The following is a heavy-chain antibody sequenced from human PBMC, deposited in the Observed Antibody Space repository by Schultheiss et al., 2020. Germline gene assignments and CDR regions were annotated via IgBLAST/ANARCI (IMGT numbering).Heavy chain of an antibody. CDR3: ARDLSAFSVATITS. D-gene: IGHD5-12*01. Sequence: WGSLRLSCAASGFTFSSYAMHWVRQAPGKGLEWVAVISYDGSNKYYADSVKGRFTISRDNSKNTLYLQMNSLRAEDTAVYYCARDLSAFSVATITSWGQGTLVTVSS. CDR2: ISYDGSNK. V-gene: IGHV3-30*04. CDR1: GFTFSSYA. J-gene: IGHJ5*02.